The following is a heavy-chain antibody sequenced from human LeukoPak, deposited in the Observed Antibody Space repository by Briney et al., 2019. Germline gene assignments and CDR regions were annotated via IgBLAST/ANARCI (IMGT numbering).Heavy chain of an antibody. CDR1: GGSISSYY. J-gene: IGHJ6*02. Sequence: SETLSLTCTVSGGSISSYYWNWFRQPPGQGLEWIGYISSGGSTNYNPSLKSRVTISVDTSKNQFSLNLGSVTAADTVVYYCAAVGATRYYYYGMDVWGQGTTVTVSS. D-gene: IGHD1-26*01. V-gene: IGHV4-59*01. CDR3: AAVGATRYYYYGMDV. CDR2: ISSGGST.